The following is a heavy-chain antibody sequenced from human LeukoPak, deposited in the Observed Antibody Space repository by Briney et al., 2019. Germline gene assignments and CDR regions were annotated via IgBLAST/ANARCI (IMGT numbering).Heavy chain of an antibody. J-gene: IGHJ4*02. CDR1: GFTFRSYD. V-gene: IGHV3-30*18. CDR2: ISYDGSKT. Sequence: PGRSLRLSCAASGFTFRSYDMHWVRQAPGKGLEWVALISYDGSKTHYGGSVKGRFTISRDNSKKTMFLQMNSLRTEDTAVYYCTKGADRDGYTDGSDYWGQGTLVTVSS. D-gene: IGHD5-24*01. CDR3: TKGADRDGYTDGSDY.